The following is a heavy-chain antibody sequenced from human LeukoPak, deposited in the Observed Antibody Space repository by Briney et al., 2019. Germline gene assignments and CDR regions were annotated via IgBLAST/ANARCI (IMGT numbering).Heavy chain of an antibody. D-gene: IGHD2-15*01. CDR3: ARVSRYCSGGSCSDFDF. J-gene: IGHJ4*02. CDR2: IKQGGNEK. V-gene: IGHV3-7*01. Sequence: PGGSLRLSCAASGFTFSSYSMNWVRQAPGTGLEWVAYIKQGGNEKCYVDSVKGRFAISRDNAKNSLYLQMNSLRAEDTAVYYCARVSRYCSGGSCSDFDFWGQGALVTVSS. CDR1: GFTFSSYS.